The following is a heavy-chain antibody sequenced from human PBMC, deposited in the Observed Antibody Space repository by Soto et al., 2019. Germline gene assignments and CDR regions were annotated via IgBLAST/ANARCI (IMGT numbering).Heavy chain of an antibody. CDR3: AAAIGVMSSGYYNTSRFYFQH. Sequence: QMQLVQSGPEVKKPGTSVKVSCKASGFTFTSSAVQWVRQARGQRLEWIGWIVVGSGNTNYAQKFQERVTITRDMSTSTAYMELSSLRSEDTAVYYCAAAIGVMSSGYYNTSRFYFQHWGQGTLVTVSS. V-gene: IGHV1-58*01. CDR2: IVVGSGNT. CDR1: GFTFTSSA. D-gene: IGHD3-22*01. J-gene: IGHJ1*01.